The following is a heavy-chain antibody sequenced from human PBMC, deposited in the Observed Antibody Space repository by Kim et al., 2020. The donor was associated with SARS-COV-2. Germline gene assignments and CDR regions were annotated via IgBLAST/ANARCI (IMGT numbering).Heavy chain of an antibody. V-gene: IGHV3-53*04. D-gene: IGHD1-1*01. CDR1: GFTVSSNY. CDR3: AREVHGGWDY. Sequence: GGSLRLSCAASGFTVSSNYMSWVRQAPGKGLEWVSVIYSGGSTYYADSVKGRFTISRHNSKNTVYLQMNSLRAEDTAVYYCAREVHGGWDYWGQGTLVTVSS. CDR2: IYSGGST. J-gene: IGHJ4*02.